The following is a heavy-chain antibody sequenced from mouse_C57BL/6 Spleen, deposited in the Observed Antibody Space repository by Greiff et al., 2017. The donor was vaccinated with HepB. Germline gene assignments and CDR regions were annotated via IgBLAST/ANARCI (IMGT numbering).Heavy chain of an antibody. V-gene: IGHV5-9*01. D-gene: IGHD1-1*01. CDR1: GFTFSSYT. J-gene: IGHJ2*01. CDR2: ISGGGGNT. CDR3: AAYYGSGGYFDY. Sequence: EVKVVESGGGLVKPGGSLKLSCAASGFTFSSYTMSWVRQTPEKRLEWVATISGGGGNTYYPDSVKGRFTISRDNAKNTLYLQMSSLRSEDTALYYCAAYYGSGGYFDYWGQGTTLTVSS.